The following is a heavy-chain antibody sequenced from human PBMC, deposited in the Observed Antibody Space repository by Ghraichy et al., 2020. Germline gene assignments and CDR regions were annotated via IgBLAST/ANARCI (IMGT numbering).Heavy chain of an antibody. CDR1: GFTFSSYS. CDR2: ISSISSYI. Sequence: GGSLRLSCAASGFTFSSYSMNWVRQAPGKGLEWVSSISSISSYIYYADSVKGRFTISRDNAKNSLYLQMNSLRAEDTAVYYCASPYGSSWFDSYYYYGMDVWGQGTTVTVSS. D-gene: IGHD6-13*01. CDR3: ASPYGSSWFDSYYYYGMDV. V-gene: IGHV3-21*01. J-gene: IGHJ6*02.